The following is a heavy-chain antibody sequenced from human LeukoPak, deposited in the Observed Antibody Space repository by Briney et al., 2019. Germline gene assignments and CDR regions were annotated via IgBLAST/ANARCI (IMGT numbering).Heavy chain of an antibody. J-gene: IGHJ3*02. D-gene: IGHD3-10*01. Sequence: PGRSLRLSCAASGFTFSSYGMHWGRQAPGKGLEWVAVISYDGSNKYYADSVKGRFTISRDNSKNTLYLQMNSLRAEDTAVYYCAKSMVQYYYGSGESVGEVAFDIWGQGTMVTVSS. CDR2: ISYDGSNK. CDR1: GFTFSSYG. CDR3: AKSMVQYYYGSGESVGEVAFDI. V-gene: IGHV3-30*18.